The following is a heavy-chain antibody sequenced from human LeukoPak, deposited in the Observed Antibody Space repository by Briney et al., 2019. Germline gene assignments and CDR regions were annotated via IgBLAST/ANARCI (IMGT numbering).Heavy chain of an antibody. CDR1: GFTFSNYA. J-gene: IGHJ4*02. CDR3: VVTIYSGYDFDY. Sequence: PGGSLRLSCAASGFTFSNYAMHWVRQAPGKGLEYVSAISSHGGSTYYADSVKGRFTISRDNSKNTLYLQMSSLRAEDTAVYYCVVTIYSGYDFDYWGQGTLVTVSS. D-gene: IGHD5-12*01. V-gene: IGHV3-64D*09. CDR2: ISSHGGST.